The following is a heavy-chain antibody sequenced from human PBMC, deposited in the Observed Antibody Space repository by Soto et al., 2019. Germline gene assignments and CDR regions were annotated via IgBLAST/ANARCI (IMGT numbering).Heavy chain of an antibody. CDR1: GYTFTSYG. J-gene: IGHJ4*02. CDR3: AREVVEGGYSYGFFDY. Sequence: GASVKVSCKASGYTFTSYGISWVRQAPGQGLEWMGWISAYNGNTNYAQKLQGRVTMTTDTSTSTAYMELRSLRSDDTAVYYCAREVVEGGYSYGFFDYWGQGTLVTVSS. D-gene: IGHD5-18*01. CDR2: ISAYNGNT. V-gene: IGHV1-18*01.